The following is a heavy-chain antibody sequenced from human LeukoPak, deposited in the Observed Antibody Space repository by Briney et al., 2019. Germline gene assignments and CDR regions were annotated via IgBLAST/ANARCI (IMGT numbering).Heavy chain of an antibody. CDR2: IKPDGSEK. Sequence: GGSLRLSCVRSGFTFRDYRMIWVRQAPGKGLEWVANIKPDGSEKYYVESVKGRFTISRDNAKNSLYLQMNSLRAEDTAVYHCANVRPEIWFGEYKGDYWGQGTLVTVSS. CDR1: GFTFRDYR. CDR3: ANVRPEIWFGEYKGDY. J-gene: IGHJ4*02. D-gene: IGHD3-10*01. V-gene: IGHV3-7*01.